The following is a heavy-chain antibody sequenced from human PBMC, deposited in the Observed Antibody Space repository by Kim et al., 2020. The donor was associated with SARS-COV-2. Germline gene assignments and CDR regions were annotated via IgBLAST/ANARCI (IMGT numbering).Heavy chain of an antibody. J-gene: IGHJ4*02. CDR3: ARSLFDY. CDR2: HSGTT. V-gene: IGHV4-34*01. Sequence: HSGTTNYNPSLNSRVTISVDTSKNQFSLKLSSVTAADTAVYYCARSLFDYWGQGTLVTVSS.